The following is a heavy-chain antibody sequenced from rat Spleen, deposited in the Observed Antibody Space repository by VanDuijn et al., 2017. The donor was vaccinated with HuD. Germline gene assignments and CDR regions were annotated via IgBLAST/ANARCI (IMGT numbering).Heavy chain of an antibody. CDR3: ARNNPYFDY. J-gene: IGHJ2*01. CDR2: ISYDGSST. V-gene: IGHV5-29*01. CDR1: GFTFSDYY. D-gene: IGHD1-10*01. Sequence: EVQLVESDGGLVQPGRSLKLSCAASGFTFSDYYMAWVRQAPTKGLEWVATISYDGSSTYYRDSVRGRFTISRDDAKSTLSLQMDSLRSEDTATYYCARNNPYFDYWGQGVMVTVSS.